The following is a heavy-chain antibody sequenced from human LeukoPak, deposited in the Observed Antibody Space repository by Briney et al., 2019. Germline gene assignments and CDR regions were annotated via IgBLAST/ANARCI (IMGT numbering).Heavy chain of an antibody. CDR2: ISAYNGNT. J-gene: IGHJ6*03. D-gene: IGHD2-15*01. CDR1: GYTFTSYG. V-gene: IGHV1-18*01. Sequence: ASVKVSCKASGYTFTSYGISWVRQAPGQGLEWMGWISAYNGNTNYAQKLQGRVTMTTDTSTSTAYMELRSLRSDDTAVHYCASGYCSGGSCHNYYYYMDVWGKGTTVTVSS. CDR3: ASGYCSGGSCHNYYYYMDV.